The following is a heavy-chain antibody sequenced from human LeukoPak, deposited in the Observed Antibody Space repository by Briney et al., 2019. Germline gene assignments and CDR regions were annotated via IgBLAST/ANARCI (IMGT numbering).Heavy chain of an antibody. Sequence: ASVKVSCKASGGTFSSYAISWVRQAPGQGLEWMGGITPIFGTANYAQKFQGRVTITTDESTSTAYMELSSLRSEDTAVYYCAVTTKDYYYYYMDVWGKGTTVTVSS. CDR3: AVTTKDYYYYYMDV. CDR1: GGTFSSYA. V-gene: IGHV1-69*05. J-gene: IGHJ6*03. D-gene: IGHD4-17*01. CDR2: ITPIFGTA.